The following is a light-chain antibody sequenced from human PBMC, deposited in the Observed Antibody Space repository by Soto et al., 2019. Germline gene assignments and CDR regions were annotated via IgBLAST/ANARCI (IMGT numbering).Light chain of an antibody. J-gene: IGKJ1*01. V-gene: IGKV1-39*01. CDR3: QQSYSDPRT. CDR2: AAS. Sequence: DIQMTQSPSSLSASVGGRVTITCRASQSISSYVNWYQQNPGKAPKLLIYAASSLQSGVPSRFSGSGSETDFTLTISSLQPEDVATYYCQQSYSDPRTVGQGTKVEI. CDR1: QSISSY.